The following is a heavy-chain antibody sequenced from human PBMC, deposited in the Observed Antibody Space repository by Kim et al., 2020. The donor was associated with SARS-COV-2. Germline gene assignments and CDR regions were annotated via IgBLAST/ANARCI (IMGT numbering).Heavy chain of an antibody. D-gene: IGHD3-22*01. CDR2: INHSGST. CDR1: GGSFSGYY. J-gene: IGHJ4*02. Sequence: SETLSLTCAVYGGSFSGYYWSWIRQPPGKGLEWIGEINHSGSTNYNPSLKSRVTISVDTSKNQFSLKLSSVTAADTAVYYCATTTYDSSGLIDYWGQGTL. CDR3: ATTTYDSSGLIDY. V-gene: IGHV4-34*01.